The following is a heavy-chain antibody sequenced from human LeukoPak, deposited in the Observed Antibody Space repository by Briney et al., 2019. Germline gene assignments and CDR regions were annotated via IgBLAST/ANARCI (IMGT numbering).Heavy chain of an antibody. V-gene: IGHV4-34*01. CDR3: ARGRGRGYYGSGSYYYDY. CDR2: INHSGST. CDR1: GGSSSGYY. J-gene: IGHJ4*02. Sequence: SETLSLTCAVYGGSSSGYYWSWIRQPPGKGLEWIGEINHSGSTNYNPSLKSRVTISVDTSKNQFSLKLSSVTAADTAVYYCARGRGRGYYGSGSYYYDYWGQGTLVTVSS. D-gene: IGHD3-10*01.